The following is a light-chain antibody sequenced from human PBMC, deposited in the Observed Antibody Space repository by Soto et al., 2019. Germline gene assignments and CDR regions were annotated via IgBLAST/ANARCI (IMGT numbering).Light chain of an antibody. J-gene: IGLJ2*01. CDR2: EGS. CDR3: CSYAGSSTVV. V-gene: IGLV2-23*01. CDR1: SSDVGSYNL. Sequence: QSALTQPASVSGSPGQSITISCTGTSSDVGSYNLVSWYQQHPGKAPKLMIYEGSKRPSGVSNRVSGSKSGNTGSLTISGRQAEDEADYYCCSYAGSSTVVFGGGTKLTVL.